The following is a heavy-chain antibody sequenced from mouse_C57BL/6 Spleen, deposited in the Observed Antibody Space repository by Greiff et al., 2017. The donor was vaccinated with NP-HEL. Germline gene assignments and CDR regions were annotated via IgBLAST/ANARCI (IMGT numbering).Heavy chain of an antibody. Sequence: QVQLQQPGAELVKPGASVKLSCKASGYTFTSYWMHWVKQRPGQGLEWIGMIHPNSGSTNYNEKFKSKATLTVDKSSSTAYMQLSSLTSEDSAVYYCARSGAFNYYGSSYDYWGQGTTLTVSS. CDR3: ARSGAFNYYGSSYDY. J-gene: IGHJ2*01. CDR1: GYTFTSYW. CDR2: IHPNSGST. D-gene: IGHD1-1*01. V-gene: IGHV1-64*01.